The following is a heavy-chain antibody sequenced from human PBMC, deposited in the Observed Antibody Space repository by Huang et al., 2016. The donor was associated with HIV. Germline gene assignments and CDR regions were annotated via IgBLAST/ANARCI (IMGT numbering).Heavy chain of an antibody. V-gene: IGHV1-69*01. CDR2: TSPIFGVT. J-gene: IGHJ4*02. D-gene: IGHD5-18*01. CDR3: AYWGNGYNSPFDC. CDR1: GGTFSNLA. Sequence: QVQLLQSGAEVKKPGSSVKVSCKASGGTFSNLAISWVRQAPGQGLEWMGGTSPIFGVTNSAQKVQGRVTLNADERTTTAYMELTGLTSEDTAIYYCAYWGNGYNSPFDCWGQGTLVTVSS.